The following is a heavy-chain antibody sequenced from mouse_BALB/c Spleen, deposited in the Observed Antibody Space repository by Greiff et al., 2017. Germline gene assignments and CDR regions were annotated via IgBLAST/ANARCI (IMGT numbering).Heavy chain of an antibody. V-gene: IGHV2-6-7*01. D-gene: IGHD1-1*01. CDR3: ARDGDYYGSSYFYYAMDY. Sequence: QVQLQESGPGLVAPSQSLSITCTVSGFSLTGYGVNWVRQPPGKGLEWLGMIWGDGSTDYNSALKSRLSISKDNSKSQVFLKMNSLQTDDTARYYCARDGDYYGSSYFYYAMDYWGQGTSVTVSS. CDR2: IWGDGST. J-gene: IGHJ4*01. CDR1: GFSLTGYG.